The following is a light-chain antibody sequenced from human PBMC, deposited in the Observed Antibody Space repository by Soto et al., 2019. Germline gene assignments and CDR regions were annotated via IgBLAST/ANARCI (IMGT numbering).Light chain of an antibody. V-gene: IGKV3-11*01. CDR3: QQRSNWPLT. J-gene: IGKJ3*01. CDR1: QSVSSF. Sequence: EIVLTQSPATLSLSPGERATLSCRASQSVSSFLGWYQQKPGQAPRLLIYHASNRAPGIPARFSGSGSGTDFTLTISSLEPEDFAVYYCQQRSNWPLTFGPGTKVEI. CDR2: HAS.